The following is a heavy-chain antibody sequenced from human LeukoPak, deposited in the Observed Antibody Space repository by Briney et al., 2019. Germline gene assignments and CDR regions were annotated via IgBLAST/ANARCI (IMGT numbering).Heavy chain of an antibody. CDR3: ARVAGGDWYYFDF. CDR2: INPNSGGT. V-gene: IGHV1-2*02. J-gene: IGHJ4*03. CDR1: EYTFTDYY. D-gene: IGHD2-21*02. Sequence: ASVKVSCKASEYTFTDYYIHWVRQAPGQGLEWIGWINPNSGGTNYGQKFQGRVNMTRDTSISTAYMELSRLGSHDTAVYYCARVAGGDWYYFDFWGQGTAVTVSS.